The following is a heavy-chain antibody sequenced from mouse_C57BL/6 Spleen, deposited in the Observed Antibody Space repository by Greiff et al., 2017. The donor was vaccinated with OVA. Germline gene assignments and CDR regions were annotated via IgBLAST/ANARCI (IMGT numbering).Heavy chain of an antibody. D-gene: IGHD1-1*01. CDR2: ISSGSSTI. V-gene: IGHV5-17*01. J-gene: IGHJ4*01. Sequence: EVQLVESGGGLVKPGGSLKLSCAASGFTFSDYGMHWVRQAPEKGLEWVAYISSGSSTIYYADTVKGRFTISRDNAKNTLFLQMTSLRSEDTAMYYCARDITTVVADAMDYWGQGTSVTVSS. CDR1: GFTFSDYG. CDR3: ARDITTVVADAMDY.